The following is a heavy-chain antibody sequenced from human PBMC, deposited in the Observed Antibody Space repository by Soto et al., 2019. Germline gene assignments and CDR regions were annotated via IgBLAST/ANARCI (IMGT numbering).Heavy chain of an antibody. V-gene: IGHV4-31*03. CDR2: IYDSGSA. J-gene: IGHJ6*03. CDR1: GDSISRGGYF. D-gene: IGHD1-26*01. CDR3: ARGILRPNHYMDV. Sequence: QVQLQESGPGLVKPSQTLSLTCIVSGDSISRGGYFWTWIRQHPGKGLEWIGYIYDSGSAFYNPSLKSRVTMSVDTSENQFSLNLMSVTAADAAVFYCARGILRPNHYMDVWGKGTAVDVSS.